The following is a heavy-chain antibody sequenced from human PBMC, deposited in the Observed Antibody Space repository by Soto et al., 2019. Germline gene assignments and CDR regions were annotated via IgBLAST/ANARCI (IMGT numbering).Heavy chain of an antibody. J-gene: IGHJ4*02. CDR3: ARESEDLTSNFDY. CDR1: GFTFSTYS. Sequence: GGSLRLSCASSGFTFSTYSMNWVRQAPGKGLEWVSSISSTTNYIYYGDSMKGRFTISRDNAKNSLYLEMNSLRAEDTAVYYCARESEDLTSNFDYWGQGTLVTVSS. V-gene: IGHV3-21*06. CDR2: ISSTTNYI.